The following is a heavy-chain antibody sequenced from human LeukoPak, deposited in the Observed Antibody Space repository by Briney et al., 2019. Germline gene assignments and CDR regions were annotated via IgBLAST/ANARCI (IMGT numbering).Heavy chain of an antibody. CDR3: ARRGDSSGYYFDY. J-gene: IGHJ4*02. Sequence: GEALQISCKGSGYNFTSYWIGWVRQLPGKGLEWMGIIYPGDSDTRYSPPFQGQVTISADKSISTAYLQWSSLKASDTAMYYCARRGDSSGYYFDYWGQGTLVTVSS. V-gene: IGHV5-51*01. CDR2: IYPGDSDT. D-gene: IGHD3-22*01. CDR1: GYNFTSYW.